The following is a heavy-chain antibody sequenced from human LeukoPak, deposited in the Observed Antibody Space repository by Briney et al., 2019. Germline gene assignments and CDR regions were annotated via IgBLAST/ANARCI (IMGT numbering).Heavy chain of an antibody. CDR3: ARRPPLYDSSGYSGDY. CDR1: GYTFTGYY. Sequence: GASVKVSCKASGYTFTGYYMHWVRQAPGQGPEWMGRTNPNSGGTNYAQKFQGRVTMTRDTSISTAYMELSRLRSDDTAVYYCARRPPLYDSSGYSGDYWGQGTLVTVSS. CDR2: TNPNSGGT. J-gene: IGHJ4*02. D-gene: IGHD3-22*01. V-gene: IGHV1-2*06.